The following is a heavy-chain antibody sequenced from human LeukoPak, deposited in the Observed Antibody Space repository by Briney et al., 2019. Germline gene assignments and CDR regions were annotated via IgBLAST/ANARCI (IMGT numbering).Heavy chain of an antibody. Sequence: GGSLRLSCAASGFTFSSYGMHWVRQAPGKGLEWVAFIRYDGSNKNYADSVKDRFTISRDNSKNTLYLQMKSLRAEDTAVYFCARDDGGNFNDAFDIWGQGTMVTVSS. V-gene: IGHV3-30*02. CDR2: IRYDGSNK. J-gene: IGHJ3*02. CDR1: GFTFSSYG. D-gene: IGHD4-23*01. CDR3: ARDDGGNFNDAFDI.